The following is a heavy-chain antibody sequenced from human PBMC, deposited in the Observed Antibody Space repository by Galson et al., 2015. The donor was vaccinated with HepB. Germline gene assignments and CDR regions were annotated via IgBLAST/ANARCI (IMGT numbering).Heavy chain of an antibody. Sequence: SVKVSCKASGYSFTSYVMNWVRQAPGQGLEWMGWINTHSGNPTYAPGFTGRFVFSLDTSVSTAYLQISSLKTDDTAVYYCARRISLVRGIITKPDYYYGMDVWGQGTTVTVAS. CDR2: INTHSGNP. D-gene: IGHD3-10*01. CDR3: ARRISLVRGIITKPDYYYGMDV. J-gene: IGHJ6*02. V-gene: IGHV7-4-1*02. CDR1: GYSFTSYV.